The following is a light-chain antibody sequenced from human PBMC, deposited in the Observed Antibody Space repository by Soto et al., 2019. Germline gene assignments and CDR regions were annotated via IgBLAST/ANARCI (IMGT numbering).Light chain of an antibody. Sequence: EIVLTQSACTLSWSPGERATLSCGASHSVSSSLAWYQQKPGQAPRLLISGASTRAAGIPARFSGSGYGTEFNLTISSLQSEDFAVYYCQHYNTWPWTFGQGTKVDIK. CDR3: QHYNTWPWT. V-gene: IGKV3-15*01. J-gene: IGKJ1*01. CDR1: HSVSSS. CDR2: GAS.